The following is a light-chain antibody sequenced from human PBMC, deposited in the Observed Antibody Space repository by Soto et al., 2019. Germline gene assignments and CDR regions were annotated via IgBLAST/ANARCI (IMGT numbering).Light chain of an antibody. CDR2: DVS. CDR3: SSYTSSNTVV. J-gene: IGLJ2*01. CDR1: SDDVGGYNY. V-gene: IGLV2-14*01. Sequence: QSVLTQPASVSGSPGQSITISCAGTSDDVGGYNYVSWYQQHPGKAPKLMIYDVSARPSGVSNRFSGSKSDNTASLTISGLKAEDEADYYCSSYTSSNTVVFGGGTQLTVL.